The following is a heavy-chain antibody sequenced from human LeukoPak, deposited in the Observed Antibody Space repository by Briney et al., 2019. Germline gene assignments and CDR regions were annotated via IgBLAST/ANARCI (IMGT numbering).Heavy chain of an antibody. Sequence: SETLSLTCAVSGYSISSGYYWGWIWQPPGKGLEWIGSIYHSGSTYYNPSLKSRVTISVDTSKNQFSLKLSSVTAADTAVYYCARAGSSAVAGHFDYWGQGTLVTVSS. CDR3: ARAGSSAVAGHFDY. D-gene: IGHD6-19*01. J-gene: IGHJ4*02. CDR1: GYSISSGYY. V-gene: IGHV4-38-2*01. CDR2: IYHSGST.